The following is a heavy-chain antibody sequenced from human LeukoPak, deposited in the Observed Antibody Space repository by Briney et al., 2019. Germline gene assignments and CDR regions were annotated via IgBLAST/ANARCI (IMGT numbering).Heavy chain of an antibody. CDR2: ISGSGTI. D-gene: IGHD3-10*01. CDR3: ARDSGTTGEVRFDP. V-gene: IGHV4-4*07. CDR1: GGSIHSY. J-gene: IGHJ5*02. Sequence: SETLSLTCTVSGGSIHSYWSWIRQPAGKGLEWIGRISGSGTITYNPALQSRLTISIDTPKNQFSLKLMSVTAADTATYYCARDSGTTGEVRFDPWGQGIRVTVSS.